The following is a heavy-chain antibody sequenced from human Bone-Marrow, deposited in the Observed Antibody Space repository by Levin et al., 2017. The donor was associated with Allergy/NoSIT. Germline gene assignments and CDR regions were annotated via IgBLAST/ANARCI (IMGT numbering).Heavy chain of an antibody. CDR2: IYSGGST. CDR1: GFTVSSNY. J-gene: IGHJ1*01. D-gene: IGHD6-19*01. Sequence: LSLTCAVSGFTVSSNYMSWVRQAPGKGLEWVSVIYSGGSTSYADSVKGRFTISRDNSKNTLYLQMNSLRDEDTAVYYCARVGYSSGWYRHWGQGTLVTVSS. CDR3: ARVGYSSGWYRH. V-gene: IGHV3-66*02.